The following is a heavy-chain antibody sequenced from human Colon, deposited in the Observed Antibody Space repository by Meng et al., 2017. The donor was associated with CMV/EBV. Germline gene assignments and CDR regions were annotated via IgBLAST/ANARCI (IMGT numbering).Heavy chain of an antibody. Sequence: SETLSLTCIVSGGSVNSADYYWSWIRQPPGKELEWIGYVYYSGSTNYNPSLKSRVTISIETFKNVFSLRLTYVTAADAAVYFCARNIVRSSNKRLYYYGMDVWGQGTTVTVSS. V-gene: IGHV4-61*08. CDR2: VYYSGST. CDR3: ARNIVRSSNKRLYYYGMDV. D-gene: IGHD3-16*02. CDR1: GGSVNSADYY. J-gene: IGHJ6*02.